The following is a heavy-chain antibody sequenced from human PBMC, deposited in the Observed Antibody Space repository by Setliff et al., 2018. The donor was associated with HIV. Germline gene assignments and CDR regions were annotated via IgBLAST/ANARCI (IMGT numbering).Heavy chain of an antibody. D-gene: IGHD5-18*01. CDR3: ARKQLWPNYYYYGMDV. V-gene: IGHV4-34*01. CDR2: INHSGST. CDR1: GGSFSGYY. J-gene: IGHJ6*02. Sequence: SETLSLTCAVYGGSFSGYYWSWIRQPPGKGLEWIGEINHSGSTNYNPSLKSRVTISVDTPKNQFSLKLSSVTAADTAVYYCARKQLWPNYYYYGMDVWGQGTTVTVSS.